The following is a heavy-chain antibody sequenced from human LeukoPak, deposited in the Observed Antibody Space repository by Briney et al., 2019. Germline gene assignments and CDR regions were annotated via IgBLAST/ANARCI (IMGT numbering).Heavy chain of an antibody. D-gene: IGHD4-17*01. CDR2: IYYSGST. CDR1: GRSITSNY. J-gene: IGHJ6*03. Sequence: TAYETLSLACSVSGRSITSNYWGWVRQPSGKGLEWIGYIYYSGSTNYNPSLKSRAAISINTSKKQFSQKLSSVTAADTAVYYCARDSYGDLDYLDVWGKGTTVTGSS. V-gene: IGHV4-59*01. CDR3: ARDSYGDLDYLDV.